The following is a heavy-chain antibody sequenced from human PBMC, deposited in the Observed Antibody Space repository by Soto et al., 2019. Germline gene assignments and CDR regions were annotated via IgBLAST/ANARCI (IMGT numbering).Heavy chain of an antibody. D-gene: IGHD2-21*02. CDR2: IYPGDSDT. V-gene: IGHV5-51*01. CDR3: ARRLYCGGDCYSGFDY. J-gene: IGHJ4*02. Sequence: PGESLKISCKGSGYSFTSYCIGWVRQMPGKGLEWMGIIYPGDSDTRYSPSFQGQVTFSADKSISTAYLQWSSLKASDTAMYYCARRLYCGGDCYSGFDYWGQGTLVTVSS. CDR1: GYSFTSYC.